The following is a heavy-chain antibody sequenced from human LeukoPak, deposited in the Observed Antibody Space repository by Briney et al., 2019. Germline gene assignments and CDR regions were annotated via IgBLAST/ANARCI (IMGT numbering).Heavy chain of an antibody. CDR2: IRYDGSNK. CDR1: GFTFSSYG. Sequence: GGSLRLSCAASGFTFSSYGMHWVRQAPGKGLEWVAFIRYDGSNKYYADSVKGRFTISRDNSKNTLYLQMNSLRAEDTAVYYCARGDRYQPWFYYMDVWGKGTTVTVSS. J-gene: IGHJ6*03. CDR3: ARGDRYQPWFYYMDV. V-gene: IGHV3-30*02. D-gene: IGHD2-2*01.